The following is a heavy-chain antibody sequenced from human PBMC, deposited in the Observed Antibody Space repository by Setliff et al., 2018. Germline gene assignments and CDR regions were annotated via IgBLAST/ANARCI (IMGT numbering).Heavy chain of an antibody. J-gene: IGHJ6*03. CDR3: ARLALTGYDSSGYYYALEYYYYMDV. V-gene: IGHV3-21*01. CDR1: GFTFSTYT. CDR2: ISSGTR. D-gene: IGHD3-22*01. Sequence: GGSLRLSCAASGFTFSTYTINWVRQAPGKGLEWVSTISSGTRYYADSVKGRFTISRDKANQSLYLQMNSLRAEDTAVYYCARLALTGYDSSGYYYALEYYYYMDVWGKGTTVTVSS.